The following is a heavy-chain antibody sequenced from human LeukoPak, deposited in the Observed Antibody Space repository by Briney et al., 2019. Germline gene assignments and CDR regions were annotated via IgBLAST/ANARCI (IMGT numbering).Heavy chain of an antibody. D-gene: IGHD3-10*01. Sequence: VASVKVSCKASGYTFTSYYMHWVRQAPGQGLEWMGWINPNSGGTNYAQKFQGRVTMTRDTSISTAYMELSRLRSDDTAVYYCARITIHPSHGDYWGQGALVTVSS. CDR3: ARITIHPSHGDY. J-gene: IGHJ4*02. CDR2: INPNSGGT. CDR1: GYTFTSYY. V-gene: IGHV1-2*02.